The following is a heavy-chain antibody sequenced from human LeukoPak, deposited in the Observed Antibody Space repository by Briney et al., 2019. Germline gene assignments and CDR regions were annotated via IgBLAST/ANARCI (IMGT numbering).Heavy chain of an antibody. D-gene: IGHD3-10*01. V-gene: IGHV4-34*01. CDR1: GGSFSGYY. CDR2: INHSGST. CDR3: ARLRGYYGSGSYP. Sequence: PSETLSLTCAVYGGSFSGYYWSWIRQPPGKGLEWIGEINHSGSTNYNPSLKSRVTISVDTSKNQFSLKLSSVTAADTAVYYCARLRGYYGSGSYPWGRGTLVTVSS. J-gene: IGHJ2*01.